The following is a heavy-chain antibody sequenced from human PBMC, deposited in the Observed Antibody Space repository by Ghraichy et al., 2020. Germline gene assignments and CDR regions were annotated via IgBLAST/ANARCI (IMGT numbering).Heavy chain of an antibody. CDR3: AGGLNSGHYYYYYYMDV. J-gene: IGHJ6*03. Sequence: SETLSLTCTVSGGSISSYYWNWIRQPPGRGLEWIGYIYYNGNTNYNPSLKSRVTISKDTSNNQFSLRLSSVTAAATAVYYCAGGLNSGHYYYYYYMDVWRKGTTVTVSS. D-gene: IGHD1-26*01. CDR1: GGSISSYY. V-gene: IGHV4-59*01. CDR2: IYYNGNT.